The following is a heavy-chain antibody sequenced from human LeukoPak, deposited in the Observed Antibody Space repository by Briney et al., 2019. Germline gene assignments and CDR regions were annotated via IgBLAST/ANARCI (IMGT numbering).Heavy chain of an antibody. Sequence: SETLSLTCAVYGGSFSGYYWSWIRPPPGKGLEWIGEINHSGSTNYNPSLKSRVTISVDTSKNQFSLKLSSVTAADTAVYYCARNGVYYDSSGYYYNYWGQGTLVTVSS. CDR2: INHSGST. CDR1: GGSFSGYY. D-gene: IGHD3-22*01. J-gene: IGHJ4*02. CDR3: ARNGVYYDSSGYYYNY. V-gene: IGHV4-34*01.